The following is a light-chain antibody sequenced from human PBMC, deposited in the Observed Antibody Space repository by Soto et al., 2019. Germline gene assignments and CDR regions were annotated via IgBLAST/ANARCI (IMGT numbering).Light chain of an antibody. V-gene: IGKV2-28*01. CDR1: QSLLDSNGYDS. Sequence: DIVLTQSPLSLPVTPGEPASISCRSSQSLLDSNGYDSLDWYLQKPGQSPQLLIYLGSNRASGVPARFSGSGSGTYFTLKISRVEADDVGVYYCMQALQTPPTFGQGTKVEIK. J-gene: IGKJ1*01. CDR3: MQALQTPPT. CDR2: LGS.